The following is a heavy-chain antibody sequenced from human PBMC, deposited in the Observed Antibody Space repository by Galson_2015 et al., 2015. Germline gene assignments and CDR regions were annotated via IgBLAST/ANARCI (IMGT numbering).Heavy chain of an antibody. V-gene: IGHV4-59*01. CDR2: IYYSGST. J-gene: IGHJ4*02. D-gene: IGHD1-26*01. CDR3: ARDRGSYSSFDY. CDR1: SISSYY. Sequence: SISSYYWSWIRQPPGKGLEWIGYIYYSGSTNYNPSLKSRVTISVDTSKNQFSLKLSSVTAADTAVYYCARDRGSYSSFDYWGQGTLVTVSS.